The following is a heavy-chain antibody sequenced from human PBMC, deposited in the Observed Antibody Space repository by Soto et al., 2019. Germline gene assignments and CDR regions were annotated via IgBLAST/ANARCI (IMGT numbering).Heavy chain of an antibody. D-gene: IGHD2-8*02. Sequence: VGSLRLSCAASGFSLRTYTMNWVRQAPGEGLEWVSSISSSSSYIFYADSVKGRFTISRDNAKNSLFLQMNSLKAEDTAVYYCAREEDVVLEVPGPEAFDVWGLGTMVTVSS. CDR1: GFSLRTYT. CDR2: ISSSSSYI. J-gene: IGHJ3*01. CDR3: AREEDVVLEVPGPEAFDV. V-gene: IGHV3-21*01.